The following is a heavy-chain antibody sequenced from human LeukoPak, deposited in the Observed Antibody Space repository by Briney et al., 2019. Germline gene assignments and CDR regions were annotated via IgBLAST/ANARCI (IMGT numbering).Heavy chain of an antibody. Sequence: ASVKVSCKVSGYTLTELSMHWVRQAPGKGLEWMGWMNPNSGNTGYAQKFQGRVTITRNTSTSTAYMELRSLRSDDTAVYYCARLEGILYYMDVWGKGTTVTVSS. J-gene: IGHJ6*03. D-gene: IGHD1-1*01. V-gene: IGHV1-8*03. CDR2: MNPNSGNT. CDR1: GYTLTELS. CDR3: ARLEGILYYMDV.